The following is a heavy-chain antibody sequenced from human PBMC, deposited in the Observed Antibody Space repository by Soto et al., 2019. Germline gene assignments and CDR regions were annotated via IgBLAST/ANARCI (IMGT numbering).Heavy chain of an antibody. Sequence: QVQLQESGPGLVKPSETLSLTCTVSGGSISSYYWSWIRQPPGKGLEWIGYIYYSGSTNYNPSLKSRVPISVDTSKNQFSLKLSSVTAADTAVYYCARASDYDYVWGSYRPFDYWGQGTLVTVSS. CDR2: IYYSGST. D-gene: IGHD3-16*02. J-gene: IGHJ4*02. CDR1: GGSISSYY. CDR3: ARASDYDYVWGSYRPFDY. V-gene: IGHV4-59*01.